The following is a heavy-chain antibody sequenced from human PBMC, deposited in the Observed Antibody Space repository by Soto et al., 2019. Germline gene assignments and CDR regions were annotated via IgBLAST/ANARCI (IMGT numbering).Heavy chain of an antibody. CDR1: GFTVSGNY. V-gene: IGHV3-66*01. CDR3: WLVVAATTDYYYYYGMDV. J-gene: IGHJ6*02. D-gene: IGHD2-15*01. Sequence: PGGSLRLSCAASGFTVSGNYMSWVRQAPGKGLEWVSVIYSGGSTYYADSVKGRFTISRDNSKNTLYLQMNSLRAEDTAVYYCWLVVAATTDYYYYYGMDVWGQGTTVTVSS. CDR2: IYSGGST.